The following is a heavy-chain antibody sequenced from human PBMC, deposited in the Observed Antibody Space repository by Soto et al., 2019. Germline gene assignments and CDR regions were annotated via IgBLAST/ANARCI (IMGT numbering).Heavy chain of an antibody. CDR1: GFTFSSYS. D-gene: IGHD1-26*01. CDR2: ISSSSSTI. CDR3: ARDTSFGGSYSSVY. J-gene: IGHJ4*02. V-gene: IGHV3-48*02. Sequence: ESVGGLVQPGGSLRLSCAASGFTFSSYSMNWVRQAPGKGLEWVSYISSSSSTIYYADSVKGRFTISRDNAKNSLYLQMNILRDEDTAVYYCARDTSFGGSYSSVYWGQGTLVTVSS.